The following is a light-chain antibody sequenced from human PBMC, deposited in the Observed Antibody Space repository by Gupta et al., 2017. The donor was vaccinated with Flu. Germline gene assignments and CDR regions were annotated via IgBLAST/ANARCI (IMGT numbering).Light chain of an antibody. CDR3: QQYGSSPRT. V-gene: IGKV3-20*01. Sequence: ERATLSCRASQSVSSSYLAWYQHKPGQAPRLLMYGTSSRATGIPDRFSGSGSGTDFTLTISRLEPEDFAVYYCQQYGSSPRTFGQGTKLEI. J-gene: IGKJ2*01. CDR2: GTS. CDR1: QSVSSSY.